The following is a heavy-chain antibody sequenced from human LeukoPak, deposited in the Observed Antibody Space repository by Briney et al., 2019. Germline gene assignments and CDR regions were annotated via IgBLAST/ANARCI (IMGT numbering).Heavy chain of an antibody. CDR3: ARALDV. CDR1: GFTFSSYA. CDR2: IKQDGSEK. V-gene: IGHV3-7*01. J-gene: IGHJ6*02. Sequence: GGSLRLSCAASGFTFSSYAMSWVRQAPGKGLEWVANIKQDGSEKYYVDSVKGRFTISRDNANNSLYLQMNGLRAGDTAVYYCARALDVWGQGTTVTVSS.